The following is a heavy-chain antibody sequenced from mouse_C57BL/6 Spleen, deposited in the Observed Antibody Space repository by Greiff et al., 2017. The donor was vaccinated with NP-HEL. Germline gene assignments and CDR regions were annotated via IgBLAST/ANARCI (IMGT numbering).Heavy chain of an antibody. Sequence: EVKVVESGGGLVKPGGSLKLSCAASGFTFSDYGMHWVRQAPEKGLEWVAYISSGSSTIYYADTVKGRFTISRDKAKNTLFLQMTSLRSEDTAMYYCARDGYYPLYYAMDYWGQGTSVTVSS. D-gene: IGHD2-3*01. J-gene: IGHJ4*01. CDR1: GFTFSDYG. V-gene: IGHV5-17*01. CDR2: ISSGSSTI. CDR3: ARDGYYPLYYAMDY.